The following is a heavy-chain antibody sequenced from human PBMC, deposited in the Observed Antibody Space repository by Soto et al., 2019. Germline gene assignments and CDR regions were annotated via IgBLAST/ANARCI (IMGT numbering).Heavy chain of an antibody. CDR3: TTRADYDFWSGYNVDAFDI. V-gene: IGHV3-15*07. J-gene: IGHJ3*02. D-gene: IGHD3-3*01. CDR2: IKSKTDGGTT. Sequence: GGSLRLSCAASGFTFSNAWMNWVRQAPGKGLEWVGRIKSKTDGGTTDYAAPAKGRFTISRDDSKNTLYLQMNSLKTEDTAVYYCTTRADYDFWSGYNVDAFDIWGQGTMVTVSS. CDR1: GFTFSNAW.